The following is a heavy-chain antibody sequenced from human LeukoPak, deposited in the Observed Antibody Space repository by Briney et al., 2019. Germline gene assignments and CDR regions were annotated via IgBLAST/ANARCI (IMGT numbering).Heavy chain of an antibody. D-gene: IGHD2-2*01. J-gene: IGHJ3*02. V-gene: IGHV4-34*01. CDR1: GFTFSNAW. CDR2: INHSGST. Sequence: GSLRLSCAASGFTFSNAWMNWVRQAPGKGLEWIGEINHSGSTNYNPSLKSRVTISVDTSKNQFSLKLSSVTAADTAVYYCARYRYASAFDIWGQGTMVTVSS. CDR3: ARYRYASAFDI.